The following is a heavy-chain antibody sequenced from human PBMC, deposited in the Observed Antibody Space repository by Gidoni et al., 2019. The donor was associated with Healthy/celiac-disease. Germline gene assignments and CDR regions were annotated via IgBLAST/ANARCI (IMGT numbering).Heavy chain of an antibody. V-gene: IGHV3-9*01. D-gene: IGHD6-19*01. J-gene: IGHJ4*02. CDR3: EKDISSSGWYYFDY. CDR2: ISWNSGSI. CDR1: GFTFDDYA. Sequence: EVQLVESGGGLVQPGRSLRLSCAASGFTFDDYAMHWVRQAPGKGLEWVSGISWNSGSIGYADSVKGRFTISRDNAKNSLYLKMNSLRAEDTALYYCEKDISSSGWYYFDYWGQGTLVTVSS.